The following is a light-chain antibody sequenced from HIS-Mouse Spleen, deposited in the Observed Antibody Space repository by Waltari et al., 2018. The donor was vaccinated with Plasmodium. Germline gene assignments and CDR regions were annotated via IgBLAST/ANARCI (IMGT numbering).Light chain of an antibody. CDR1: SSDVGGYNY. CDR2: DVS. J-gene: IGLJ2*01. Sequence: QSALTQPASVSGSPGQSITISCTGTSSDVGGYNYVSWYQQHPGKAPIRMIYDVSNRPSGVSNRFSGSKSGNTASLTISGLQAEDEADYYCSSYTSSSTLVVFGGGTKLTVL. CDR3: SSYTSSSTLVV. V-gene: IGLV2-14*03.